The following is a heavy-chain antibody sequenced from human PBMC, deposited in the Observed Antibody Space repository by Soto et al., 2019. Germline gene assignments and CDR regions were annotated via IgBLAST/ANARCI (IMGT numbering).Heavy chain of an antibody. D-gene: IGHD3-9*01. CDR3: ARERAAYYDILTGYYNPDY. Sequence: QVQLVESGGGVVQPGRSLRLSCAACGFTFSSYGMHWVRQAPGKGLEWVAGIWYDGSNKYYADSVKGRFTISRDNSKNTLYLQMNSLRAEDTAVYYCARERAAYYDILTGYYNPDYWGQGTLVTVSS. J-gene: IGHJ4*02. CDR1: GFTFSSYG. V-gene: IGHV3-33*01. CDR2: IWYDGSNK.